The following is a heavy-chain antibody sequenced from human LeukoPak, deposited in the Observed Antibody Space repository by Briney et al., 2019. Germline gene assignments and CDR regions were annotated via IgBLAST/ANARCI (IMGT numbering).Heavy chain of an antibody. CDR3: DDSSGYPYYFDY. V-gene: IGHV3-53*01. D-gene: IGHD3-22*01. CDR2: IYSGGNT. Sequence: GGSLRLSCAASGFTVSSHHMGWVRQAPGKGLEWVSVIYSGGNTYYADSVKGRFTISRDNSKNTLYLQMNSLRAEDTAVYYCDDSSGYPYYFDYWGQGTLVTVSS. J-gene: IGHJ4*02. CDR1: GFTVSSHH.